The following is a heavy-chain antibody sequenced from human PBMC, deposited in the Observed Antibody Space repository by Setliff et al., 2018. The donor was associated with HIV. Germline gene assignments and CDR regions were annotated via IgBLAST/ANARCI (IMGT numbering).Heavy chain of an antibody. D-gene: IGHD6-13*01. V-gene: IGHV4-61*09. CDR3: ARVSSSYYFLGAFDS. Sequence: NPSETLSLTCTVFGGSINSDSYYWTWIRQPAGKGLEWIGHIHTSGSTNYNPSLKSRVTISIDTSKNQFSLKLRSATATDTALYYCARVSSSYYFLGAFDSWGQGTLVTVSS. J-gene: IGHJ4*02. CDR2: IHTSGST. CDR1: GGSINSDSYY.